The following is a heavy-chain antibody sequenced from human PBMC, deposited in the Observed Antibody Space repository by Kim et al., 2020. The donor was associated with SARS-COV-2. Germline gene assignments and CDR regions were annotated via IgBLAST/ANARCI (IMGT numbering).Heavy chain of an antibody. CDR2: ISGSGGIT. V-gene: IGHV3-23*01. CDR1: GFTFSSYA. D-gene: IGHD3-3*01. CDR3: AKDRLDWLDV. Sequence: SLCSACAASGFTFSSYAMSWVRQAPGKGLEWVSAISGSGGITYYADSVKGRFTISRDNSKNTLYLQMNSLRAEDTAVYYCAKDRLDWLDVWGQGTKVTV. J-gene: IGHJ6*02.